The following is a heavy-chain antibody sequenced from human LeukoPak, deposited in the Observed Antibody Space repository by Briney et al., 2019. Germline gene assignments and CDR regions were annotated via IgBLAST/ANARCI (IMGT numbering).Heavy chain of an antibody. D-gene: IGHD5-18*01. J-gene: IGHJ6*03. CDR2: INWNGDST. Sequence: PGWALRLSCAASGFTFDLYGMSGVRHAPGKGLDWVSRINWNGDSTRYVHSVKGRFTISRDNAKNSLYLQMNSLRAEDTALYYCARVRRDTAMVIDYYYMDVWGKGTTVTVSS. V-gene: IGHV3-20*04. CDR3: ARVRRDTAMVIDYYYMDV. CDR1: GFTFDLYG.